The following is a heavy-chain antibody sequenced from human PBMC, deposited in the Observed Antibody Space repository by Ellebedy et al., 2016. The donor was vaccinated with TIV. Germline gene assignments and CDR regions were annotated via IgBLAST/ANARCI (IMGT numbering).Heavy chain of an antibody. D-gene: IGHD3-10*01. CDR2: IYYSGTT. J-gene: IGHJ4*01. CDR1: GGSISNSDYY. Sequence: MPSETLSLTCTVSGGSISNSDYYWDWIRQPPGKGLEWMGNIYYSGTTQYNPSLKSRVTISVDTSKDQFSLKMSSVTAADTAIYYCARGYYNSGKYFSPGEWGQGTLVTVSS. V-gene: IGHV4-39*07. CDR3: ARGYYNSGKYFSPGE.